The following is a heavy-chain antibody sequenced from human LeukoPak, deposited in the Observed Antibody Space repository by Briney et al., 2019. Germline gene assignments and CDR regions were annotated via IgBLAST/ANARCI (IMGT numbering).Heavy chain of an antibody. J-gene: IGHJ4*02. CDR1: GFTFSSYA. V-gene: IGHV3-23*01. D-gene: IGHD5-24*01. CDR3: ARGDGSFDY. Sequence: GGSLRLSCAASGFTFSSYAMSWVRQAPGPGLEWVSDISGSGGSTYYADSVKGRFAISRDNSKNTLYLQMNSLRAEDTAVYYCARGDGSFDYWGQGILITVSS. CDR2: ISGSGGST.